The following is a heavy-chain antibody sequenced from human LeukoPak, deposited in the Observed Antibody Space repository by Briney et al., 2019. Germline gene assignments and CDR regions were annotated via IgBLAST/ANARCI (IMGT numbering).Heavy chain of an antibody. D-gene: IGHD3-10*01. CDR2: IIPIFGTA. CDR1: GGTFSSYA. J-gene: IGHJ6*02. Sequence: SVKVSCKASGGTFSSYAISWVRQAPGKGLEWMGGIIPIFGTANYAQKFQGRVTITADESTSTAYMELSSLRSEDTAVYYCARDRVTMVRGVDYYYGMDVWGQGTTVTVSS. V-gene: IGHV1-69*01. CDR3: ARDRVTMVRGVDYYYGMDV.